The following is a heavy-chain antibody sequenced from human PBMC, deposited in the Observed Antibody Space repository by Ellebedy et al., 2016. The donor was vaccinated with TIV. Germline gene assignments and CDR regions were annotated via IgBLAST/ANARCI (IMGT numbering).Heavy chain of an antibody. CDR2: ISAYNGNT. J-gene: IGHJ6*02. D-gene: IGHD3-10*01. V-gene: IGHV1-18*01. Sequence: AASVTVSCKASGYTFTSYGISWVRQAPGQGLEWMGWISAYNGNTNYAQKLQGIVTMTTDTSTSTAYMEVRSLRSDDTAVYYCAREGYYGSGSSNYYYYGMDVWGQGTTVTVSS. CDR3: AREGYYGSGSSNYYYYGMDV. CDR1: GYTFTSYG.